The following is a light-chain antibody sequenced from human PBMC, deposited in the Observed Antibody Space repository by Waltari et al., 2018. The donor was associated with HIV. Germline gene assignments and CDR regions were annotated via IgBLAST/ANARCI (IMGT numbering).Light chain of an antibody. Sequence: QSVLTQPPSASGTPGQRVTISCSGTSSNIGSHTVDWYQQLPGAAPKPLIYSTNQRPSGVPDRVSGSKSGTSASLAISGLQSEDEADYFCATGDDSLNGHVFGGGTKLTV. CDR3: ATGDDSLNGHV. CDR2: STN. J-gene: IGLJ3*02. CDR1: SSNIGSHT. V-gene: IGLV1-44*01.